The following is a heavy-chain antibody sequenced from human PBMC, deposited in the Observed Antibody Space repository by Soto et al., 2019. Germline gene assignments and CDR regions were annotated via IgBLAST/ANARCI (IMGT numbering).Heavy chain of an antibody. D-gene: IGHD2-2*01. CDR2: ISYSGTDK. CDR3: AKDASWGIVPTPKDP. CDR1: GFTFSSYG. V-gene: IGHV3-30*18. J-gene: IGHJ5*02. Sequence: PGGSLRLSCVASGFTFSSYGMHWVRQAPGKGLDWVAVISYSGTDKYYSDSVKGRFTISRDNSENTLYLEMHGLRIEDTAVYYCAKDASWGIVPTPKDPWGQGTLVTVSS.